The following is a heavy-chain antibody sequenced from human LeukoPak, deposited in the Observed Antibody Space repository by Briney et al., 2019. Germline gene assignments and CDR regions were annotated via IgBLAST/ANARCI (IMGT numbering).Heavy chain of an antibody. J-gene: IGHJ6*03. D-gene: IGHD3-10*01. CDR1: GYTFTSYG. CDR2: ISAYNGNT. CDR3: ARDRYYYGSGSYTKQQNYYYYYMDV. V-gene: IGHV1-18*01. Sequence: GASVKVSCKASGYTFTSYGISWVRQAPGQGLEWMGWISAYNGNTNYAQKLQGRVTMTTDISTSTAYMELRSLRSDDTAVYYCARDRYYYGSGSYTKQQNYYYYYMDVWGKGTTVTVSS.